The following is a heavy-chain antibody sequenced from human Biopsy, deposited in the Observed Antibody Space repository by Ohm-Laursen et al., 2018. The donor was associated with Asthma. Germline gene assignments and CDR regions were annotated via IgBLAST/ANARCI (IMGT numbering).Heavy chain of an antibody. J-gene: IGHJ4*02. V-gene: IGHV3-66*01. D-gene: IGHD3-10*02. CDR1: GFAVSRDH. CDR3: ARFVQAEEGVF. CDR2: IYSGGTS. Sequence: SLRLSCAASGFAVSRDHMFWVRQAPGKGLEWVSVIYSGGTSHTADSVRGRFTISRDYSKNTLNLQMHSLRAEDTAVYLCARFVQAEEGVFWGQGTRVTVSP.